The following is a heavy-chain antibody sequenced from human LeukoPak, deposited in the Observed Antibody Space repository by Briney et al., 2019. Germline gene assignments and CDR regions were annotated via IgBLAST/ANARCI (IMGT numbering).Heavy chain of an antibody. CDR2: IYYSGST. D-gene: IGHD5-18*01. CDR1: GGSISSSSYY. V-gene: IGHV4-39*01. CDR3: ARHGSIYRDVDTAMVDY. Sequence: PSETLSLTCTVSGGSISSSSYYWGWIRQPPGKGLEWIGSIYYSGSTYYNPSLKSRVTISVDTSKNQFSLKLSSVTAADTAVYYCARHGSIYRDVDTAMVDYWGQGTLVTVSS. J-gene: IGHJ4*02.